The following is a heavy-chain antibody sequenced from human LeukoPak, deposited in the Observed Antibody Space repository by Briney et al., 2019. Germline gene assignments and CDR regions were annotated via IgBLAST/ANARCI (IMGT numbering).Heavy chain of an antibody. J-gene: IGHJ4*02. CDR3: AKEQWLGKMNYFDY. CDR1: GFTVSSNY. D-gene: IGHD6-19*01. V-gene: IGHV3-23*01. CDR2: IGGSGSGYST. Sequence: GGSLRLSCAASGFTVSSNYMSWVRQAPGKGLEWVSSIGGSGSGYSTYYADSVKGRFTISRDTSKNTLYLQMNSLRAEDTAVYYCAKEQWLGKMNYFDYWGQGTLVTVSS.